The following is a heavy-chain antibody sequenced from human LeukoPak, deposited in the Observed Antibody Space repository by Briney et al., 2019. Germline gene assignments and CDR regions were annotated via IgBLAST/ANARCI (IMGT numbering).Heavy chain of an antibody. J-gene: IGHJ3*02. CDR1: SGSISSYS. Sequence: SETLSLTCTVSSGSISSYSWSWIRQPPGKGLEWIGYIYYSGSTNYNPSLKSRVTISVDTSKNQFSLKLSSVTAADTAVYYCARGKGTYYYDSSGYWGAFDIWGQGTMVTVSS. CDR3: ARGKGTYYYDSSGYWGAFDI. D-gene: IGHD3-22*01. V-gene: IGHV4-59*01. CDR2: IYYSGST.